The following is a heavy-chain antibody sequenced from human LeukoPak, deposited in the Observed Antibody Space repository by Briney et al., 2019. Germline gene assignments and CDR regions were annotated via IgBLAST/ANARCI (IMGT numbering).Heavy chain of an antibody. Sequence: GGSLRLSCVASGFAFSGYDMSWVRQAPGKGLEWVSGISGRGGRIYYTDSVKGRFTISRDNSKNTLYLQMNSLRADDTATYYCTKEAAWQQFDHWGQGTLVTVSS. CDR2: ISGRGGRI. CDR1: GFAFSGYD. D-gene: IGHD6-13*01. J-gene: IGHJ4*02. V-gene: IGHV3-23*01. CDR3: TKEAAWQQFDH.